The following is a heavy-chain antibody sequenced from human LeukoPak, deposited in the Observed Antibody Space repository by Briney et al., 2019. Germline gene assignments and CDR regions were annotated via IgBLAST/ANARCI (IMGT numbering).Heavy chain of an antibody. CDR1: GGSISSYY. CDR2: IYYSGST. J-gene: IGHJ4*01. CDR3: ARAEYYYDSSGYYPWYFDY. Sequence: SETLSLTCTVSGGSISSYYWSWIRQPPGKGLEWIGYIYYSGSTNYNPSLKSRVTISVDTSKNQFSLKLSSVTAADTAVYYCARAEYYYDSSGYYPWYFDYWGQEPWSPSPQ. V-gene: IGHV4-59*01. D-gene: IGHD3-22*01.